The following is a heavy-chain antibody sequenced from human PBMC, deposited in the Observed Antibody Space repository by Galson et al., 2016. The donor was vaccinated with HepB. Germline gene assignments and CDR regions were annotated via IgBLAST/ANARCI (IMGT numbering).Heavy chain of an antibody. D-gene: IGHD6-19*01. CDR1: GGSIDTYY. CDR3: AGIAEGYSSGWYGD. Sequence: ETLSLTCSVSGGSIDTYYWSWIRQPPGKGLEWIGFLYFSGSTKYNPSLKSRVTISVDTSKNQFFLKLSSVTAADTAVYYCAGIAEGYSSGWYGDWGQGTLVAVSS. CDR2: LYFSGST. J-gene: IGHJ4*02. V-gene: IGHV4-59*01.